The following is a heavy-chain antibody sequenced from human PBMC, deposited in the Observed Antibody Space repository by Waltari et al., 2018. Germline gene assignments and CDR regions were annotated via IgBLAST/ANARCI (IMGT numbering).Heavy chain of an antibody. CDR2: IYSGGST. CDR3: ARGWGDYYDSSGSLVYFQH. Sequence: EVQLVESGGGLIQPGGSLRLSCAASGFTVSSNYMSWVRQPPGQGLEWVSVIYSGGSTSYADSVKGRFTISRDNSKNTLYLQMNSLRAEDTAVYYCARGWGDYYDSSGSLVYFQHWGQGTLVTVSS. J-gene: IGHJ1*01. V-gene: IGHV3-53*01. CDR1: GFTVSSNY. D-gene: IGHD3-22*01.